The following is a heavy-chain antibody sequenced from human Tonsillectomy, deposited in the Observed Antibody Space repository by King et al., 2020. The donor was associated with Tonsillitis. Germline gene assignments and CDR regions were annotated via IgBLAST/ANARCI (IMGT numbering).Heavy chain of an antibody. D-gene: IGHD5-18*01. CDR3: AKDTAMGLNYFDY. CDR1: GFTFSSYG. CDR2: ISYDGSNK. J-gene: IGHJ4*02. V-gene: IGHV3-30*18. Sequence: VQLVESGGGVVQPGRSLRLSCAASGFTFSSYGMHWVRQAPGKGLEWVAVISYDGSNKYYADSVKGRFTISRDNSKNTLYLQMNSLRAEDTAVYYCAKDTAMGLNYFDYWGQETLVTVSS.